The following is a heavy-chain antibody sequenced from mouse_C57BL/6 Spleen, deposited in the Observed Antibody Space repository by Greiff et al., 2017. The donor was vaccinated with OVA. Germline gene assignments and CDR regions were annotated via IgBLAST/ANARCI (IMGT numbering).Heavy chain of an antibody. CDR3: ASQCSTTVVAGDY. J-gene: IGHJ2*01. V-gene: IGHV14-2*01. CDR1: GFNIKDYY. CDR2: IDPEDGGT. Sequence: EVQLQQSGAELVQPGASVKLSCTASGFNIKDYYMPWVKQRTEQGLEWIGRIDPEDGGTKYAPKFQGKATITADTSSNTAYLQLSSLTSEDTAADDCASQCSTTVVAGDYWGQGTTLTVSA. D-gene: IGHD1-1*01.